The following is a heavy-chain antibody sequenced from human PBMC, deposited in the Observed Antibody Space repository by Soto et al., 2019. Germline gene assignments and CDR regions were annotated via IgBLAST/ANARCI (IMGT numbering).Heavy chain of an antibody. CDR1: GGSISSGGYY. D-gene: IGHD1-20*01. J-gene: IGHJ6*02. CDR3: ARDSCPQDSPYLSPNWNDCYYYYGMDV. Sequence: QVQLQESGPGLVKPSQTLSLTCTVSGGSISSGGYYWSWIRQHPGKGLEWIGYIYYSGSTYYNPSLKSRVTISVDTSKNQFSLKLSSVTAADTAVYYCARDSCPQDSPYLSPNWNDCYYYYGMDVWGQGTTVTVSS. CDR2: IYYSGST. V-gene: IGHV4-31*03.